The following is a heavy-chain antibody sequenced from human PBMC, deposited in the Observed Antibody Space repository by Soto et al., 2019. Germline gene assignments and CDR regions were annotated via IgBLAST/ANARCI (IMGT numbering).Heavy chain of an antibody. CDR3: AKKGIEGYSSSWYRGNYFDY. V-gene: IGHV3-23*01. CDR1: GFTFSSYA. D-gene: IGHD6-13*01. CDR2: ISGSGGST. Sequence: PGGSLRLSCAASGFTFSSYAMSWVRQAPGKGLEWVSAISGSGGSTYYADSVKGRFTISRDNSKNTLYLQMNSLRAEDTAVYYCAKKGIEGYSSSWYRGNYFDYWGQGTLVTVSS. J-gene: IGHJ4*02.